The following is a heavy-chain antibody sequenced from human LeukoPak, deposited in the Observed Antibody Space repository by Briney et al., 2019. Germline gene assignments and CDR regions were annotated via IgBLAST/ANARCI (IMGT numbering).Heavy chain of an antibody. CDR3: ASYSTGSSGYYYDFDY. Sequence: SVKVSCKASGYTFTGYYMHWVRQAPGQGLEWMGRIIPILGIANYAQKFQGRVTITADKSTSTAYMELSSLRSEDAAVYYCASYSTGSSGYYYDFDYWGQGTLVTVSS. J-gene: IGHJ4*02. D-gene: IGHD3-22*01. CDR2: IIPILGIA. V-gene: IGHV1-69*02. CDR1: GYTFTGYY.